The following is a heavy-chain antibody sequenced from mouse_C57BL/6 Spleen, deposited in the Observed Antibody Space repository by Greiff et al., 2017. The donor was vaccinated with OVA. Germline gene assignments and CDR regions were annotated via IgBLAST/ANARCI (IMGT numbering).Heavy chain of an antibody. CDR2: IYPGSGST. V-gene: IGHV1-55*01. CDR3: ASYYSNTGYAMDY. CDR1: GYTFTSYW. J-gene: IGHJ4*01. D-gene: IGHD2-5*01. Sequence: VQLQQPGAELVKPGASVKMSCKASGYTFTSYWITWVKQRPGQGLEWIGDIYPGSGSTNYNEKFKSKATLTVDTSSSTAYMQLSSLTSEDSAVYYCASYYSNTGYAMDYWGQGTSVTVSS.